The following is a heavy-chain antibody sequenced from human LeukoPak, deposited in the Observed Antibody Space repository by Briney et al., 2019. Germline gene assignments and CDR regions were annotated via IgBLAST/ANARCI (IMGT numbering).Heavy chain of an antibody. CDR3: AKVGGLYGSGSYYTY. D-gene: IGHD3-10*01. CDR2: INGDGSST. V-gene: IGHV3-74*01. CDR1: GFTFSSYW. Sequence: GGSLRLSCAASGFTFSSYWMHWVRQAPGKGLVWVSRINGDGSSTSYADSVKGRFTISRDNAKNSLYLQMNSLRAEDTALYYCAKVGGLYGSGSYYTYWGQGTLVTVSS. J-gene: IGHJ4*02.